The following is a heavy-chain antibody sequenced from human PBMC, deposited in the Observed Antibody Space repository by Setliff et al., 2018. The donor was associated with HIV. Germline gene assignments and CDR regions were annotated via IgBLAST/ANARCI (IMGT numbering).Heavy chain of an antibody. V-gene: IGHV1-69*13. CDR3: ARPAVLISTDYYYYMDV. CDR1: GGTFSSYS. Sequence: GASVKVSCKASGGTFSSYSSTWVRQAPGKGLEWRGGIIPLVGTEKVVQKVQGRVTITADEATNTAYMELSSLRSEDTAIYYCARPAVLISTDYYYYMDVWGQGTTVTVSS. J-gene: IGHJ6*02. D-gene: IGHD6-19*01. CDR2: IIPLVGTE.